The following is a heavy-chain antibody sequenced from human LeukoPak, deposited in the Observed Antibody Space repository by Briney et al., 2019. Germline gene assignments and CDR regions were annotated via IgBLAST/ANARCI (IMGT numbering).Heavy chain of an antibody. V-gene: IGHV3-30*04. D-gene: IGHD5-24*01. CDR2: ISYDGSYQ. Sequence: GGSLRLSCAVSGFTFSAYGMHWVRQAPGKGLEWVAVISYDGSYQAYADSVKGRFTVSRDSSKNTLYLQLNSLRPEDTGLYCCARERRRDGYNYKDYWGQGTQVSVSS. CDR3: ARERRRDGYNYKDY. CDR1: GFTFSAYG. J-gene: IGHJ4*02.